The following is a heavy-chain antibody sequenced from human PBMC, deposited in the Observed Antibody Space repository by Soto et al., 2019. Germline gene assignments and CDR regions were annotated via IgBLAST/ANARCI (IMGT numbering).Heavy chain of an antibody. CDR1: GGSVGGGVSDF. D-gene: IGHD2-8*02. CDR3: ATALGASTGVDY. J-gene: IGHJ4*02. Sequence: SLTCPDSGGSVGGGVSDFWGWIRQAPGKALECLDYILNTEDTNYSPSLKSRLTMSLDTSKNQFSLQLTSVTAADTGVYYCATALGASTGVDYWGQGALVTVS. CDR2: ILNTEDT. V-gene: IGHV4-61*08.